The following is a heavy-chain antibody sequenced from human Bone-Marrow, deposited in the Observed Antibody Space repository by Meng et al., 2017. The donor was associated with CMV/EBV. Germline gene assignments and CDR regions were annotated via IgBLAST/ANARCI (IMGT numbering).Heavy chain of an antibody. J-gene: IGHJ4*02. CDR1: GYTFTSYG. V-gene: IGHV1-18*01. D-gene: IGHD3-16*01. Sequence: QVHLVQSGGGVKKPGASMQVSCKASGYTFTSYGISWVRQAPGQGLEWMGWISAYNGNTNYAQKLQGRVTMTTDTSTSTAYMELRSLRSDDTAVYYCARVPLRWGSFPLDWGQGTLVTVSS. CDR2: ISAYNGNT. CDR3: ARVPLRWGSFPLD.